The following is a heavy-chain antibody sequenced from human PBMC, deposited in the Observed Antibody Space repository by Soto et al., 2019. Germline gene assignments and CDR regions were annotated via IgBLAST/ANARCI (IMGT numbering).Heavy chain of an antibody. Sequence: ASVKVSCKASGYTFTGYYMYWVRQAPGQGLEWMGWINPNSGGTNYAQKFQGRVTMTRDTSISTAYMELSRLRSDDTAVYYCARDRRQGITMVRGVIMINAYGMDVWGQGTTVTVSS. V-gene: IGHV1-2*02. CDR3: ARDRRQGITMVRGVIMINAYGMDV. D-gene: IGHD3-10*01. CDR1: GYTFTGYY. J-gene: IGHJ6*02. CDR2: INPNSGGT.